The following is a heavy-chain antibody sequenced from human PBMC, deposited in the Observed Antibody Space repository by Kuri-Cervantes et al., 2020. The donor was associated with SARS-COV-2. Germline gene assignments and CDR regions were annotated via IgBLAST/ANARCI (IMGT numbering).Heavy chain of an antibody. CDR1: GSTFSSYA. V-gene: IGHV3-23*01. D-gene: IGHD2-15*01. CDR2: ISGSGGST. Sequence: GGSLRLSCAASGSTFSSYAMSWVRQAPGKGLEWVSAISGSGGSTYYADSVKGRFTISSDNSKNTLYLQMNSLRAEDTAVYYCAKDRVYCSGGSCPLYYWGQGTLVTVSS. CDR3: AKDRVYCSGGSCPLYY. J-gene: IGHJ4*02.